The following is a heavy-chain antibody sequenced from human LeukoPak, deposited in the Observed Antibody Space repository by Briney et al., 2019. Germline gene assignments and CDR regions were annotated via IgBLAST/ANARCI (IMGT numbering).Heavy chain of an antibody. Sequence: PGGSLRLSCAASEFTFSSYEINWVRQAPGKALESVSYISSSGSTIYYADYVRGRFTISIENAKKSLYLQMNSLRAEDTAVYYCARGGTRHYDILTGYYLITYYFDYWGQGTLVTVSS. V-gene: IGHV3-48*03. CDR1: EFTFSSYE. CDR2: ISSSGSTI. J-gene: IGHJ4*02. CDR3: ARGGTRHYDILTGYYLITYYFDY. D-gene: IGHD3-9*01.